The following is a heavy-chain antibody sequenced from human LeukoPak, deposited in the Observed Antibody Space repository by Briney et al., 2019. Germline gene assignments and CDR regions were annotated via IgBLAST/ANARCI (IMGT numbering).Heavy chain of an antibody. V-gene: IGHV3-23*01. CDR2: ISGSSGNT. CDR1: GLTFSDHA. D-gene: IGHD1-1*01. Sequence: GGSLRLSCAAFGLTFSDHAMGLVRQAPGKGLEWVSSISGSSGNTYYADSVKGRYSISRDNSKNTVFLQINRLRAEDTAIYYCANWGAGTKGLYWGQGTLVTVSS. J-gene: IGHJ4*02. CDR3: ANWGAGTKGLY.